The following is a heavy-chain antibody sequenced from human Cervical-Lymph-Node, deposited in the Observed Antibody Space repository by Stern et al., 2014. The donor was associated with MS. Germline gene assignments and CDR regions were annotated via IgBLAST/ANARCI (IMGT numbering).Heavy chain of an antibody. J-gene: IGHJ6*02. Sequence: VQLVQSGSEGRKPGSSVNVPCKASGGTFRNFAGNWVRQAPGQGLEWVGGIIPVFGTPTYSQKFQGRVTIISDESSNTVYVELSSLTTDDTATYFCASAHPATRRGYKGMNVWGQGTTIAVS. D-gene: IGHD2-2*01. CDR2: IIPVFGTP. V-gene: IGHV1-69*01. CDR1: GGTFRNFA. CDR3: ASAHPATRRGYKGMNV.